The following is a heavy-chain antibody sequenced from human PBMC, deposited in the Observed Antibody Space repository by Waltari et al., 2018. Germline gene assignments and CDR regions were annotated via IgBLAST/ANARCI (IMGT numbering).Heavy chain of an antibody. CDR3: TRNSGDGYILKTPN. CDR2: LRSKAYGGTA. D-gene: IGHD1-26*01. CDR1: GFSFADHS. V-gene: IGHV3-49*03. Sequence: EAEMVESGGRVVQPGHSLRLSCTGFGFSFADHSLTWFRQAPGKGLEWVSFLRSKAYGGTALYAASVTGRFTVSRDDSKAIAYLQMNSLQAEDTAVYYCTRNSGDGYILKTPNWGQGTLVTVSA. J-gene: IGHJ4*02.